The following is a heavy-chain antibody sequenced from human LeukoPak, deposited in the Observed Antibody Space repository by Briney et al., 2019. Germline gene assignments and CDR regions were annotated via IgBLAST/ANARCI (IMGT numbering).Heavy chain of an antibody. Sequence: GGSLRLSCAASGFTFSSYAMHWVRQAPGKGLEWVAVISYDGSNKYYVDSVKGRFAISRDNSKNTLYLQMNSLRPEDTAVYYRAKVVGASDDRYYYYYMDVWGKGTTVTVSS. CDR3: AKVVGASDDRYYYYYMDV. J-gene: IGHJ6*03. CDR1: GFTFSSYA. D-gene: IGHD1-26*01. CDR2: ISYDGSNK. V-gene: IGHV3-30*09.